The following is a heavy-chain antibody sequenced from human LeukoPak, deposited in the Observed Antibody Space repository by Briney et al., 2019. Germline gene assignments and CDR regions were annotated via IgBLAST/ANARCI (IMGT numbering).Heavy chain of an antibody. Sequence: GASVKVSCKASGYTFTSYGISWVRQVPGQGLEWMGWISAYNGNTNYAQKLQGRVTMTTDTSTSTAYMELRSLRSDDTAVYYCARVAHLVAAAGTMSWFEPWGQGTLVTVSS. CDR1: GYTFTSYG. D-gene: IGHD6-13*01. CDR3: ARVAHLVAAAGTMSWFEP. V-gene: IGHV1-18*01. CDR2: ISAYNGNT. J-gene: IGHJ5*02.